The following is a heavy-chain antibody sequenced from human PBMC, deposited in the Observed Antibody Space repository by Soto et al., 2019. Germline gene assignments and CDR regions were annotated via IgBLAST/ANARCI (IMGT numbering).Heavy chain of an antibody. V-gene: IGHV4-34*01. Sequence: QVQLQQWGAGLLKPSETLSLTCAVYGGSFSGYYWSWIRQPPGKGLEWIGEINHSGSTNYNPSLKSRVTISVDTSKNQFSLKLSSVTAADTAVYYCAIGRQWLVWGGNDYWGQGTLVTVSS. CDR1: GGSFSGYY. CDR3: AIGRQWLVWGGNDY. D-gene: IGHD6-19*01. J-gene: IGHJ4*02. CDR2: INHSGST.